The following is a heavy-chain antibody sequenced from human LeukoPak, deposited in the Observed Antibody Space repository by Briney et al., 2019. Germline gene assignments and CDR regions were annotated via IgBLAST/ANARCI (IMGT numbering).Heavy chain of an antibody. CDR1: GGSITSCSYY. CDR2: IYYSGST. D-gene: IGHD4-17*01. CDR3: ARPTVTHRKYWYFDL. Sequence: SETLSLTCTLSGGSITSCSYYWGWIRQPPGKGLEWIGSIYYSGSTYYNPSLKSRVTISVDTSKNQFSLKLSSVTAADTAVYYCARPTVTHRKYWYFDLWGRGTLVTVSS. J-gene: IGHJ2*01. V-gene: IGHV4-39*01.